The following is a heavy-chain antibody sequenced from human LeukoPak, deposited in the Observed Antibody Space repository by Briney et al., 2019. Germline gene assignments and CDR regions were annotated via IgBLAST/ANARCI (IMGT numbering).Heavy chain of an antibody. CDR1: GGSVSSYY. J-gene: IGHJ4*02. CDR3: ARHSYDYYDSTLDY. V-gene: IGHV4-4*07. D-gene: IGHD3-22*01. CDR2: IYTSGST. Sequence: SETLSLTCTVSGGSVSSYYWSWIRQPAGKGPEWIGRIYTSGSTNYNPSLKSRVTMSVDTSRNQFSLKLSSVTAADTAVYYCARHSYDYYDSTLDYWGQGSLVTVSS.